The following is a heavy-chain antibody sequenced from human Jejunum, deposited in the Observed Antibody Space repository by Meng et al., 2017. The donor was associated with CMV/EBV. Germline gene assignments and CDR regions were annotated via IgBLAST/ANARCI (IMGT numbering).Heavy chain of an antibody. J-gene: IGHJ4*02. CDR2: ISYDGRDN. CDR3: ARGRVSYTSWSSQGN. Sequence: GFTFSNYAMYWVRRAPGKGLEWVAVISYDGRDNYYADSVKGRFTIFRDNSKNTLDLQMNRLRAEDTAVYFCARGRVSYTSWSSQGNWGQGALVTVSS. D-gene: IGHD2-2*02. V-gene: IGHV3-30*04. CDR1: GFTFSNYA.